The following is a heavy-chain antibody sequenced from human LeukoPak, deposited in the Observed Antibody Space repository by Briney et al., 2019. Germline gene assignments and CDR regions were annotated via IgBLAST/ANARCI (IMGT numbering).Heavy chain of an antibody. Sequence: PGGSLRLSCAASGFTFSSYWMHWVRQAPGKGLEWVAGLSHDGETEYYADSVRGRFTISRDNSRNTLYLQMSSLGPEDTAMYYCAKVRVMLINYDAFDVWGRGTLVTVSS. CDR3: AKVRVMLINYDAFDV. D-gene: IGHD3-10*01. CDR1: GFTFSSYW. J-gene: IGHJ3*01. CDR2: LSHDGETE. V-gene: IGHV3-30*18.